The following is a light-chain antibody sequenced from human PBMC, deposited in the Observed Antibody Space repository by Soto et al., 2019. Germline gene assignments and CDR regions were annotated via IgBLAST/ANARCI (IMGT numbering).Light chain of an antibody. CDR1: QSLSSN. V-gene: IGKV3-15*01. CDR3: QQYDNWPHT. J-gene: IGKJ4*01. CDR2: GAS. Sequence: EIVMTQSPATLSVSPGERVTLSCRASQSLSSNLAWYLQKPGQAPRLLIYGASTRATGIPARFSGSGSETEFTLTISSQQSEDFAVYYCQQYDNWPHTFGGGTKVEIK.